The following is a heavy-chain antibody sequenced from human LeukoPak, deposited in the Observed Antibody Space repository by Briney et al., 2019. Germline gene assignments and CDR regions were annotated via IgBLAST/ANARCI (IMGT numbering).Heavy chain of an antibody. CDR1: GYTFTSYG. CDR3: ARDPMTIVVAPRTDYYYYMDV. D-gene: IGHD2-2*01. J-gene: IGHJ6*03. CDR2: ISAYNGNT. V-gene: IGHV1-18*01. Sequence: ASVKVSCKASGYTFTSYGISWVRQAPGQGLEWMGWISAYNGNTNYAQKLQGRVTMTTDTSTSTAYMELRSLRSDDTAVYYCARDPMTIVVAPRTDYYYYMDVWGKGTTVTVSS.